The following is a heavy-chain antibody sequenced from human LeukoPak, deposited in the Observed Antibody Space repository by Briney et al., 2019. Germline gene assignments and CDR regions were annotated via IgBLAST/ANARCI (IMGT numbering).Heavy chain of an antibody. CDR2: IKPDGSEI. Sequence: GGSLRLSCEASGFSFSRYWMSWVRQAPVRGLEWVANIKPDGSEIYYVDSVKGRFTISRDNAKNSLYLQMNSLRAEDTAVYYCARELGLAVAGPSFDYWGQGTLVTVSS. J-gene: IGHJ4*02. V-gene: IGHV3-7*01. CDR3: ARELGLAVAGPSFDY. D-gene: IGHD6-19*01. CDR1: GFSFSRYW.